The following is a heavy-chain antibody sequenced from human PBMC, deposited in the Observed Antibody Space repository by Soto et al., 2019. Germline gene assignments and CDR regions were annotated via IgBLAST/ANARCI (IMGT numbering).Heavy chain of an antibody. CDR2: ISYDGSNK. D-gene: IGHD3-22*01. CDR1: GFTFSSYG. J-gene: IGHJ4*02. V-gene: IGHV3-30*18. CDR3: AKDMATTMIVVVNEVGPRPIGGDY. Sequence: QVQLVESGGGVVQPGRSLRLSCAASGFTFSSYGMHWVRQAPGKGLEWVAVISYDGSNKYYADSVKGRFTISRDNSKNTLHLKMNSLRVEYTAVYYCAKDMATTMIVVVNEVGPRPIGGDYCGQGTLVTVSS.